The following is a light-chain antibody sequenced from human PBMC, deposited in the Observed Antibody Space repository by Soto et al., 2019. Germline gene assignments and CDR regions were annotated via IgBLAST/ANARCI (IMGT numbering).Light chain of an antibody. J-gene: IGKJ4*01. CDR2: KAS. V-gene: IGKV1-5*03. CDR1: QTISSW. Sequence: DIQMTQSPSTLSGSVGDRVTITCRASQTISSWLAWYQQKPGKAPKLLIYKASTLKSGVPSRFSGSGSGTEFTLTISSLKAEDVAVYYCQQYYMTPLTFGGGTKVEIK. CDR3: QQYYMTPLT.